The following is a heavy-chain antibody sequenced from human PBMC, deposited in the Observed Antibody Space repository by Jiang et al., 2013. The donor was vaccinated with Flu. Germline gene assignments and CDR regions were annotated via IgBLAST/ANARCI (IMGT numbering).Heavy chain of an antibody. D-gene: IGHD3-22*01. J-gene: IGHJ4*02. CDR3: ARGYFDLDSGYYSEVFDH. V-gene: IGHV4-59*09. Sequence: KSRVTISVDTSKNQFSLRLSSVTAADTAVYYCARGYFDLDSGYYSEVFDHWGQGTLVTVSS.